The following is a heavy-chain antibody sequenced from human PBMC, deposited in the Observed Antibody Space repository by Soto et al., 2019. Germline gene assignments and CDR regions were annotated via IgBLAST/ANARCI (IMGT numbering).Heavy chain of an antibody. CDR3: ERVGREYSGYDYIDY. Sequence: SAKPSCKASRVSFSCYAMSWVRHSPGQGLEWMGWISAYNGTTNYAQKLQGRVTMTTDTSTSTAYMELRSLRSDDTAVYYCERVGREYSGYDYIDYWGQGTLVTVSS. V-gene: IGHV1-18*01. CDR1: RVSFSCYA. D-gene: IGHD5-12*01. J-gene: IGHJ4*02. CDR2: ISAYNGTT.